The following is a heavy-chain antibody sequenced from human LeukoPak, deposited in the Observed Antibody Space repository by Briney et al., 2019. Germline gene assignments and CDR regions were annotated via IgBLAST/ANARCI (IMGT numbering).Heavy chain of an antibody. V-gene: IGHV3-7*01. CDR2: IKRDGSGE. Sequence: PGGSLRLSCAASGFIFNSRWMSWVRQPPGKGLEWVANIKRDGSGEYYLDSVKGRFTISRDNAKNSLYLQMNSLRAEDTAVYYCASLLGDKTIFDYWGQGTLVTVSS. D-gene: IGHD1-26*01. CDR3: ASLLGDKTIFDY. J-gene: IGHJ4*02. CDR1: GFIFNSRW.